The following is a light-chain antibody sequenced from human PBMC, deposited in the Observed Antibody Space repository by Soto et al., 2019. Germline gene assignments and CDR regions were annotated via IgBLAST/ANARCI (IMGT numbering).Light chain of an antibody. V-gene: IGKV3-20*01. Sequence: EVVMTQAQGTLSLSPLERATLCCRASQSVSSYLAWYQQKPGQAPRLLIYGASSRATGTPDRFSGSGSGTDFTLTISRLEPEDFAVYYCQQYGSSPWTFGQGTKVDIK. CDR3: QQYGSSPWT. CDR2: GAS. CDR1: QSVSSY. J-gene: IGKJ1*01.